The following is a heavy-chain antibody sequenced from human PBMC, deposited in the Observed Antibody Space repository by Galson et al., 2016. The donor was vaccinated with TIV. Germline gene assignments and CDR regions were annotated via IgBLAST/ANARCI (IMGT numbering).Heavy chain of an antibody. Sequence: SLRLSCAASGLIVTSNSMTWVRQAPGKGLEWVALIYDDGRTTYADSVKGRFTISRDNSKNILHLQMTSLRAGDTAVLYCARDRRHCGNECYLRYYYGMDVWGQGTTVTVSS. J-gene: IGHJ6*02. D-gene: IGHD2-21*01. CDR3: ARDRRHCGNECYLRYYYGMDV. V-gene: IGHV3-66*02. CDR2: IYDDGRT. CDR1: GLIVTSNS.